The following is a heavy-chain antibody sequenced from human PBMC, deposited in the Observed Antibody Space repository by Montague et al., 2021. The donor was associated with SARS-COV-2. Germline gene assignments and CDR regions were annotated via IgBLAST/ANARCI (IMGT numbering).Heavy chain of an antibody. V-gene: IGHV3-21*01. Sequence: SLRLSCAASGFTFSSYSMNWVRQAPGKGLEWVSSISSSSSYIYYXGSVKGRFTISRDNAKNSLYLQMNSLRAEDMAVYYCARDDYVWGSYRYSQYNWFDPWGQGTLVTVSS. D-gene: IGHD3-16*02. CDR2: ISSSSSYI. J-gene: IGHJ5*02. CDR1: GFTFSSYS. CDR3: ARDDYVWGSYRYSQYNWFDP.